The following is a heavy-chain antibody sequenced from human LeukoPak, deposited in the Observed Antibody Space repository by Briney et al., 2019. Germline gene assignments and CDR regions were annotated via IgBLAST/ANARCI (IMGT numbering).Heavy chain of an antibody. CDR1: GFTFSSYW. CDR3: ARDPVEWELLLDY. Sequence: GGSLRLSCAASGFTFSSYWMGWVRQAPGKRLEWVANVNIDGSEKYYADSAKGRFTISRDNARNSVYLQMNSLRVEDTAVYYCARDPVEWELLLDYWGQGTLVTVSS. V-gene: IGHV3-7*01. CDR2: VNIDGSEK. D-gene: IGHD1-26*01. J-gene: IGHJ4*02.